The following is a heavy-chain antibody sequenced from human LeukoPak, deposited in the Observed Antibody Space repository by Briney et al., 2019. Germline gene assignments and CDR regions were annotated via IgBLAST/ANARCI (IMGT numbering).Heavy chain of an antibody. CDR1: GGSISSGGYY. D-gene: IGHD3-22*01. V-gene: IGHV4-31*03. J-gene: IGHJ4*02. CDR2: IYYSGST. CDR3: ARERPGGGYSDY. Sequence: SQSLSLTCTVSGGSISSGGYYRSWIRQHPGKGLEWIGYIYYSGSTYYNPTLKSRVTISVDTSKNQFSLKLSSVTAADTAVYYCARERPGGGYSDYWGQGTLVTVSS.